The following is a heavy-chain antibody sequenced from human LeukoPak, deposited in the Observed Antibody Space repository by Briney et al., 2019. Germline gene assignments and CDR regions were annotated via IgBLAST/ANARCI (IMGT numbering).Heavy chain of an antibody. Sequence: SETLSLTCTVSGGSISSGSYYWSWIRQPAGKGLEWIGRIYTSGSTNYNPSLKSRVTISGDTYKNQFSLKLSSVTAADTAVYYCARASYDYDSSGWVPFDYWGQGTLVTVSS. V-gene: IGHV4-61*02. J-gene: IGHJ4*02. D-gene: IGHD3-22*01. CDR3: ARASYDYDSSGWVPFDY. CDR1: GGSISSGSYY. CDR2: IYTSGST.